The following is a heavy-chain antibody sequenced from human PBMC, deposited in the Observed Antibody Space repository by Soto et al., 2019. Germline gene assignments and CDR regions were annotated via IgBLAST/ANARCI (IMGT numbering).Heavy chain of an antibody. J-gene: IGHJ4*02. CDR2: IYHGGSS. CDR3: ARESYLWVDC. Sequence: PSETLSLTCAVSGYSISSGYFWAWIRQSPGKGLEWIGNIYHGGSSYSNPSLKSRVTISLDTSKNQVSLKLNSVTAADTAVYYCARESYLWVDCSGQGTLVTVSS. V-gene: IGHV4-38-2*02. D-gene: IGHD3-10*01. CDR1: GYSISSGYF.